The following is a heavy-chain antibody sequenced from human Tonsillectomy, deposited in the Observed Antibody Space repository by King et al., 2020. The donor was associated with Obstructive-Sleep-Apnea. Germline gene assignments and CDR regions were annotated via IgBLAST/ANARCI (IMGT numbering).Heavy chain of an antibody. Sequence: QLVQSGAEVKKPGSSVKVSCKASGGTLRSHAISWVRQAPGQGLEWMGGIIPMFGSTNYAQKFQGRVTITADESTSTAYMELSSLRSEDTALYYCARANCGGDCHSGYYYVMDVWGQGTAVTVSS. CDR1: GGTLRSHA. CDR3: ARANCGGDCHSGYYYVMDV. V-gene: IGHV1-69*01. J-gene: IGHJ6*02. D-gene: IGHD2-21*02. CDR2: IIPMFGST.